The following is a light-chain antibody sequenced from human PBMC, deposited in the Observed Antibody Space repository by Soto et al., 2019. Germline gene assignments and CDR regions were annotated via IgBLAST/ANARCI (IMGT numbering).Light chain of an antibody. Sequence: EIVLTQSPVTLSLSPGERATLSCRASQSVSSSYLAWYQQKPGQAPRLLIYGASSRATGIPDRFSGSGSGTDFTLTISRLEPEDFAVYYCQQYENFGGGTKVDIK. CDR3: QQYEN. CDR2: GAS. V-gene: IGKV3-20*01. J-gene: IGKJ4*01. CDR1: QSVSSSY.